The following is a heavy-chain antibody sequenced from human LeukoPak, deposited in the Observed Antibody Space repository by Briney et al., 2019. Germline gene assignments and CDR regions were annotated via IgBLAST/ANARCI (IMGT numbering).Heavy chain of an antibody. Sequence: GGSLRLSCAASGFTFSSNYMSWVRQAPGKGLEWVSVIYSGGSTYYADSVKGRFTISRDNSKNTLYLHMNSLRAEDTAVYYCARKYSSGWYYGDDAFDIWGQGTMVTVSS. V-gene: IGHV3-53*01. J-gene: IGHJ3*02. CDR3: ARKYSSGWYYGDDAFDI. D-gene: IGHD6-19*01. CDR1: GFTFSSNY. CDR2: IYSGGST.